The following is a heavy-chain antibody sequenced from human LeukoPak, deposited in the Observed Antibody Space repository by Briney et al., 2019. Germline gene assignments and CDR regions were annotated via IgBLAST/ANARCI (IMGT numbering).Heavy chain of an antibody. CDR1: GFTFISYD. D-gene: IGHD3-16*01. CDR2: IGIAGDT. CDR3: ARAQPPYHGRLDS. V-gene: IGHV3-13*01. J-gene: IGHJ5*01. Sequence: GGSLRLSFAASGFTFISYDMHWVRPATGKGLAGVSGIGIAGDTHYPDSVRGRFTIFRENAKNSLYLQMNSLRAEDTAVYYCARAQPPYHGRLDSWGQGILVTVSS.